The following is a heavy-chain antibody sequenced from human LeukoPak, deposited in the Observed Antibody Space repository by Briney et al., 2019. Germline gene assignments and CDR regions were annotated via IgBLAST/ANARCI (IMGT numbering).Heavy chain of an antibody. CDR3: ARAQLGVAGCFDY. J-gene: IGHJ4*02. CDR2: ISSSSSYI. Sequence: GRSLRLSCAVSGFTFDDYAMHWVRQAPGKGLEWVSSISSSSSYIYYADSVKGRFTISRDNAKNSLYLQMNSLRAEDTAVYYCARAQLGVAGCFDYWGQGTLVTVSS. V-gene: IGHV3-21*01. D-gene: IGHD6-19*01. CDR1: GFTFDDYA.